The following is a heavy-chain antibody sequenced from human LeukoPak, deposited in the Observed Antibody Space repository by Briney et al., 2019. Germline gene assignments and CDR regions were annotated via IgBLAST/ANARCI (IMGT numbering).Heavy chain of an antibody. CDR2: ITSSSSYI. J-gene: IGHJ6*03. D-gene: IGHD1-26*01. Sequence: PGGSLRLSCAASGFTFSSYWMSWVRQAPGKGLEWVLSITSSSSYIYYADSVRGRFTISRDNAKNSLYLQINSLRAEDTAVYYCARDPYSGSYVDYYYYYYMDVWGKGTTVTISS. CDR3: ARDPYSGSYVDYYYYYYMDV. V-gene: IGHV3-21*01. CDR1: GFTFSSYW.